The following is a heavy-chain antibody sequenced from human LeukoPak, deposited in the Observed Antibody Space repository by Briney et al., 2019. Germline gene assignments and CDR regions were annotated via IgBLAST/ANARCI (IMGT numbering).Heavy chain of an antibody. CDR3: ARTPLGKMHAFDI. D-gene: IGHD7-27*01. J-gene: IGHJ3*02. V-gene: IGHV1-18*01. CDR2: IGTKSGNT. Sequence: ASVKVSCKASGYIFTNDGISWVRQAPGQGLEWMGWIGTKSGNTNYAPSFQARVTLTTDTSSTTAYMELRSLTSDDTAAYYCARTPLGKMHAFDIWGQGTIVTVSS. CDR1: GYIFTNDG.